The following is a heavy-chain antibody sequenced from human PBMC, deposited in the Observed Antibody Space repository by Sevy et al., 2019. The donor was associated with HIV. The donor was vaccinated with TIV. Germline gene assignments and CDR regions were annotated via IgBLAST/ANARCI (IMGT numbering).Heavy chain of an antibody. Sequence: GGSLRLSCAASGFTFSSYAMHWVRQAPGKGLEWVAVISYDGSNKYYADSVKGRFTISRDIAKNTLHLQMNSLRAEDTAVYYCARDLEFYDYGDYGPAFNPDYWGRGTLVTVSS. V-gene: IGHV3-30-3*01. D-gene: IGHD4-17*01. CDR2: ISYDGSNK. J-gene: IGHJ4*02. CDR1: GFTFSSYA. CDR3: ARDLEFYDYGDYGPAFNPDY.